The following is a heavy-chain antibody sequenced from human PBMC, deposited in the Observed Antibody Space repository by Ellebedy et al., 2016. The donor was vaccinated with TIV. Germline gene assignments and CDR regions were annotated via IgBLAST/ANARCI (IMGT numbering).Heavy chain of an antibody. V-gene: IGHV3-23*01. CDR2: VSDSGRYK. J-gene: IGHJ4*02. CDR3: AKEMDIGKPYDY. Sequence: GESLKISCAASGFTFTNYAMSWVRQAPGKGLEWVSAVSDSGRYKYYADSVKGRFTISRDNSKNTMYLEMNSLRAEDTAVYYCAKEMDIGKPYDYWGQGALVAVSS. CDR1: GFTFTNYA. D-gene: IGHD2-8*01.